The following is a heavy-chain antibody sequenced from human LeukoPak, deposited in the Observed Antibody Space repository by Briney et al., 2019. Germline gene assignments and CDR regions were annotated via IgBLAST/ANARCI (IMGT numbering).Heavy chain of an antibody. CDR3: AKSRVGTTLHYDY. V-gene: IGHV3-23*01. CDR1: GFTFSSYG. CDR2: ISDSGGST. J-gene: IGHJ4*02. Sequence: GGTLRLSCAASGFTFSSYGMSWVRQAPGKGLQWVSGISDSGGSTYYAASVKGRFTISRDNSKNTLYLQLNSLRAEDTAVYYCAKSRVGTTLHYDYWGQGTLVTVSS. D-gene: IGHD1-26*01.